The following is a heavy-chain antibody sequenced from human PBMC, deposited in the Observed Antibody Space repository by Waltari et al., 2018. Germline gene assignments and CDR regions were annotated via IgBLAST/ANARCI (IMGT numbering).Heavy chain of an antibody. CDR2: ISSNGGNT. Sequence: QLVASGVGLVQPGGSLRLSCSASGFRFTNSDMHWVRQAPGKGLEYVSTISSNGGNTYYADSVKDRFTISRDNSKNSLYLQMSNLRPEDTALYYCVKGKEVAGNDSWGQGAPVTVSS. V-gene: IGHV3-64D*08. J-gene: IGHJ4*02. CDR3: VKGKEVAGNDS. CDR1: GFRFTNSD. D-gene: IGHD6-19*01.